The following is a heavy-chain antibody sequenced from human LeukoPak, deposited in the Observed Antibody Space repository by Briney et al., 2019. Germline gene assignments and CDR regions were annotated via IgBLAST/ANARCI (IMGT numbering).Heavy chain of an antibody. J-gene: IGHJ6*02. CDR2: IYYSGST. CDR3: ALGYCTNGACYKTRPTTPDV. V-gene: IGHV4-28*01. Sequence: PSDTLSLTCAVSGYSISSSNWWGWIRQPPGKGLEWIGYIYYSGSTYYNPSLKSRVTMSVDTSKNQFSLKLSSVTAVDTAVYYCALGYCTNGACYKTRPTTPDVWGQGTTVTVSS. CDR1: GYSISSSNW. D-gene: IGHD2-8*01.